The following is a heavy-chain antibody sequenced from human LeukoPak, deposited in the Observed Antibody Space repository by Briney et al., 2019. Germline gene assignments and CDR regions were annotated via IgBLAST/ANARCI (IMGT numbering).Heavy chain of an antibody. CDR2: ISSNGGST. D-gene: IGHD5-24*01. Sequence: GGSLRLSCAASGFTFSSYAMHWVRQAPGKGLEYVSAISSNGGSTYYANSVKGRFTISRDNSKNTLYLQMGSLRAEDMAVYYCARDEGYNYFDYWGQGTLVTVSS. V-gene: IGHV3-64*01. CDR1: GFTFSSYA. J-gene: IGHJ4*02. CDR3: ARDEGYNYFDY.